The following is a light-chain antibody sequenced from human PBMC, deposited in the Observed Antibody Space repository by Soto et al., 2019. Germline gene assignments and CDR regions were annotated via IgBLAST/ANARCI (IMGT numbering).Light chain of an antibody. CDR2: GAS. CDR3: QQYDIWPPT. Sequence: EIVRTQSPAFLAMSPGERATLSCMASQSVSTNLAWFQQKPGQTPRLLVNGASTRATGIPARFSGSGSGTEFILTISSLQSEDFAVYYCQQYDIWPPTFGQGTMVDIK. CDR1: QSVSTN. J-gene: IGKJ1*01. V-gene: IGKV3-15*01.